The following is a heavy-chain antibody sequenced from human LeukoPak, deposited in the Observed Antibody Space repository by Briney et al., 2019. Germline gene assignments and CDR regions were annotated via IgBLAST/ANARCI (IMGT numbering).Heavy chain of an antibody. CDR3: ARHGYSGSYWFDP. Sequence: PSATLSLTCTVSGGSISSYYWSWIRQPPGKGLEWIGYIYYSGSTNYNPSLKSRVTISVDTSKNQFSLKLSSVTAADTAVYYCARHGYSGSYWFDPWGQGTLVTVSS. CDR2: IYYSGST. J-gene: IGHJ5*02. V-gene: IGHV4-59*08. D-gene: IGHD1-26*01. CDR1: GGSISSYY.